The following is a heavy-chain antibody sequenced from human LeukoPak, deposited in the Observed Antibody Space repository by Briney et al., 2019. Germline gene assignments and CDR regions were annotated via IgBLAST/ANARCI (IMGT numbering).Heavy chain of an antibody. V-gene: IGHV3-23*01. D-gene: IGHD3-10*01. CDR1: GFTFSSYA. CDR2: ISGSGGST. CDR3: AKARGPLIGVNWFDP. J-gene: IGHJ5*02. Sequence: PGGSLRLSCAASGFTFSSYAMSWVRQAPGKGLEWVSAISGSGGSTYYADSVKGRFTISRDNFKNTLYLQMKSLRAEDTAVYYCAKARGPLIGVNWFDPWGQGTLVTVSS.